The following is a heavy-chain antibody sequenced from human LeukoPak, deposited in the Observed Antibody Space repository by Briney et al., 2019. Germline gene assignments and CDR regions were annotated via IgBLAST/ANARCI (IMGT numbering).Heavy chain of an antibody. Sequence: GGSLRLSCVAPGFSFSNYWMSWVRQAPGKGLQWVANIQGDGSVKDYVDSVKGRFTISRDNAKNSLYLQMNSLRAEDTAVYYCARGYSSSWLDAFDIWGQGTMVTVSS. CDR3: ARGYSSSWLDAFDI. J-gene: IGHJ3*02. D-gene: IGHD6-13*01. CDR2: IQGDGSVK. CDR1: GFSFSNYW. V-gene: IGHV3-7*01.